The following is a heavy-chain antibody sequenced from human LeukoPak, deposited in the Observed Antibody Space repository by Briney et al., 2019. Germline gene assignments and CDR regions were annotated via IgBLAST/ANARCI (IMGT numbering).Heavy chain of an antibody. CDR1: GFTFSSYG. D-gene: IGHD2-2*01. CDR2: LSGSGGST. J-gene: IGHJ4*02. Sequence: GGSLRLSCAASGFTFSSYGMSWVRQAPGKGLEWVSALSGSGGSTYYADSVKGRFTISRDNSKNTLYLQMNSLRAEDTAVYYCARVFVPAIIDYWGQGTLVTVSS. V-gene: IGHV3-23*01. CDR3: ARVFVPAIIDY.